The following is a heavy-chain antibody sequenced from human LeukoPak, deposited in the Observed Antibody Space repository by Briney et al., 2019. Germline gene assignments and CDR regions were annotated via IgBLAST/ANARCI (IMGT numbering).Heavy chain of an antibody. CDR3: AREGYYGSGSRDAFDI. CDR1: GGSISSYY. Sequence: SETLSLTCIVSGGSISSYYWSWIRQPPGKGLEWIGYIYYSGSTNYNPSLKSRVTISVDTSKDQFSLKLSSVTAADTAVYYCAREGYYGSGSRDAFDIWGQGTMVTVSS. J-gene: IGHJ3*02. V-gene: IGHV4-59*01. D-gene: IGHD3-10*01. CDR2: IYYSGST.